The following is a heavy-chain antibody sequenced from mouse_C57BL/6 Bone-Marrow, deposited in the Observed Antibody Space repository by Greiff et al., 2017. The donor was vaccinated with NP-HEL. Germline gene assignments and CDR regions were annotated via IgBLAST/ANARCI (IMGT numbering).Heavy chain of an antibody. J-gene: IGHJ2*01. CDR2: IYPGDGDT. Sequence: VQLQQSGPELVKPGASVKISCKASGYAFSSSWMNWVKQRPGKGLEWIGRIYPGDGDTNYNGKFKGKATLTADKSSSTAYMQLSSLTSEDSAVYFGARRPPYGSSYYFDDWGQGTTLTVSS. V-gene: IGHV1-82*01. D-gene: IGHD1-1*01. CDR3: ARRPPYGSSYYFDD. CDR1: GYAFSSSW.